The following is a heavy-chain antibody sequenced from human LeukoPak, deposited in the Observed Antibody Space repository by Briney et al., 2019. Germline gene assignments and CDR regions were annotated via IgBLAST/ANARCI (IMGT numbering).Heavy chain of an antibody. D-gene: IGHD2-2*01. CDR1: GFTFSSYA. J-gene: IGHJ6*03. CDR3: AKGGGVVQSGPTPSYYYYYMDV. Sequence: PGGSLRLSCAASGFTFSSYAMSWVRQAPGKGLEWVSAISGSGGSTYYADSVKGRFTISRDNSKNTLYLQMNSLRAEDTAVYYCAKGGGVVQSGPTPSYYYYYMDVWGKGTTVTVSS. V-gene: IGHV3-23*01. CDR2: ISGSGGST.